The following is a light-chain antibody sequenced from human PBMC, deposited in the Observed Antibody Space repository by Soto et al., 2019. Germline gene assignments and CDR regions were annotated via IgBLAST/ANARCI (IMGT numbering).Light chain of an antibody. V-gene: IGLV1-40*01. CDR3: CSDTTRGTYV. CDR2: GNS. Sequence: QAVLTQPPSVSGAPGQRVTISCTGSSSNIGAGYDVHWYQQLPGTAPKLLIYGNSNRPSGVPDRFSGSQSGDTASLTISGLQAGDEAEYYCCSDTTRGTYVFGSGTKLTVL. CDR1: SSNIGAGYD. J-gene: IGLJ1*01.